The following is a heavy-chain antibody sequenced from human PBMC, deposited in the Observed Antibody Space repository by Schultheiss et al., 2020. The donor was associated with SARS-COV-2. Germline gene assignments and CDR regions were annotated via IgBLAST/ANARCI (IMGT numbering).Heavy chain of an antibody. V-gene: IGHV4-59*05. CDR2: IYYSGST. J-gene: IGHJ6*02. Sequence: SETLSLTCTVSGGSISSYYWSWIRQPPGKGLEWIGSIYYSGSTYYNPSLKSRVTISVDTSKNQFSLKLSSVTAADTAVYYCVGTIFGVVTDYYYYGMDVWGQGTTVTVSS. CDR1: GGSISSYY. D-gene: IGHD3-3*01. CDR3: VGTIFGVVTDYYYYGMDV.